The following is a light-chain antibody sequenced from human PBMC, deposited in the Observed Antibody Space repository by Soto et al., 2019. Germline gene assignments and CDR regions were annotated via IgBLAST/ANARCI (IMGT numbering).Light chain of an antibody. CDR2: GAS. CDR3: QQSNDWRSIT. J-gene: IGKJ5*01. V-gene: IGKV3-15*01. CDR1: QTISSSY. Sequence: EIVLTQSPGTLSLSPGERAHLPFKASQTISSSYLAWYQQKPGQAPRLLIFGASSRATGIPARFSGSGSGTEFTLSISSLQSEDFAVYYCQQSNDWRSITFGQGTRLEIK.